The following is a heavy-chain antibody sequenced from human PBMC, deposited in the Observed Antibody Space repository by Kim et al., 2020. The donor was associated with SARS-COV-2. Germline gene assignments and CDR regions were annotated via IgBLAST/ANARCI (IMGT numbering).Heavy chain of an antibody. J-gene: IGHJ4*02. Sequence: GGSLRLSCAASGFTFSSYAMSWVRQAPGKGLEWVAVIYSGGSSTYYADSVKGRFTISRDNSKNTLYLQMNSLRAEDTAVYYCAKGRGVLYSGYDDFDYWGQGTLVTVSS. CDR3: AKGRGVLYSGYDDFDY. V-gene: IGHV3-23*03. D-gene: IGHD5-12*01. CDR1: GFTFSSYA. CDR2: IYSGGSST.